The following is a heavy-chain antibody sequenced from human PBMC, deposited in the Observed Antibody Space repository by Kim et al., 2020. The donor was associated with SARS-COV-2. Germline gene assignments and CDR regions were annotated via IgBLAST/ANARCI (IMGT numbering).Heavy chain of an antibody. Sequence: SVKVSCKASGGTFSSYAISWVRQAPGQGLEWMGGIIPIFGTANYAQKFQGRVTITADESTSTAYMELSSLRSEDTAVYYCARGIAVTTYHEFDYWGQGTLVTVSS. CDR2: IIPIFGTA. CDR1: GGTFSSYA. J-gene: IGHJ4*02. D-gene: IGHD4-4*01. V-gene: IGHV1-69*13. CDR3: ARGIAVTTYHEFDY.